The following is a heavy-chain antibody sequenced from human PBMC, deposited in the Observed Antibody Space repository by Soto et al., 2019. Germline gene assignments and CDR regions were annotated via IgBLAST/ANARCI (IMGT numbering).Heavy chain of an antibody. CDR2: IYYSGST. V-gene: IGHV4-31*03. Sequence: SETLSLTCTVSGGSISSGGYYWSWIRQHPGKGLEWIGYIYYSGSTYYNPSLKSRVTISVDTSKNQFSLKLSSVTAADTAVYYCARDVGDYRRRYYGMDVWGQGTTVTVSS. CDR1: GGSISSGGYY. D-gene: IGHD4-4*01. J-gene: IGHJ6*02. CDR3: ARDVGDYRRRYYGMDV.